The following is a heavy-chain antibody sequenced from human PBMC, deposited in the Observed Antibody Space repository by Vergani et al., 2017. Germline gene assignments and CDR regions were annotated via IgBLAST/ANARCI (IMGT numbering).Heavy chain of an antibody. V-gene: IGHV4-30-2*03. J-gene: IGHJ2*01. CDR1: GGSISSGGYY. CDR3: ARRLMTTVTSGYFDL. D-gene: IGHD4-17*01. Sequence: QLQLQESGSGLVKPSQTLSLTCAVSGGSISSGGYYWSWIRQPPGKGLEWIGEINHSGSTNYNPSLKSRVTISVDTSKNQFTLKLSSVTAADTAVYYCARRLMTTVTSGYFDLWGRGTLVTVSS. CDR2: INHSGST.